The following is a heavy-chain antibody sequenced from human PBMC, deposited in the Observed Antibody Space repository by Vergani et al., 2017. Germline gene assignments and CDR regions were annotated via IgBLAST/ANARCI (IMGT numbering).Heavy chain of an antibody. D-gene: IGHD6-19*01. J-gene: IGHJ4*02. Sequence: QVQLVQSGAELKKPGSSVKVSCKASGGTFSSYAISWVRQAPGQGLEWMGWINAGNGNTKYSQKFQGRVTITRDTSASTAYMELSSLRSEDTAVYYCARAPQWLVLLDYWGQGTLVTVSS. V-gene: IGHV1-3*01. CDR1: GGTFSSYA. CDR3: ARAPQWLVLLDY. CDR2: INAGNGNT.